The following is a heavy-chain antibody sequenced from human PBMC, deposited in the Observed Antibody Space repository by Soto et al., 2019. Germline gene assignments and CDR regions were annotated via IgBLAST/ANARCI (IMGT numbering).Heavy chain of an antibody. V-gene: IGHV2-5*01. CDR3: AHGILNWSGYFAYFDF. J-gene: IGHJ4*02. Sequence: ITLKESGPTVLKPTQTLTLTCTFSGFSFRSSNEVVGWIRQPPGKPLEWLALILGKDDKRYSPSLKSRLTITTNTAKSLGVPTMTDMGPVDTATYYCAHGILNWSGYFAYFDFWGQGSLVTVSS. CDR1: GFSFRSSNEV. D-gene: IGHD3-3*01. CDR2: ILGKDDK.